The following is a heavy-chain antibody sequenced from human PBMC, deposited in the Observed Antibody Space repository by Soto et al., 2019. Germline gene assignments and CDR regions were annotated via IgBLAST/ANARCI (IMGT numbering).Heavy chain of an antibody. J-gene: IGHJ4*02. CDR2: ISGSGGST. D-gene: IGHD6-19*01. Sequence: LRLSCAASGFTFSSYAMSWVCQAPGKGLEWVSAISGSGGSTYYADSVKGRFTISRDNSRNTLYLQMNSLRAEDTAVYYCAKEELSAVAGPADYWGQGTLVTVSS. CDR1: GFTFSSYA. CDR3: AKEELSAVAGPADY. V-gene: IGHV3-23*01.